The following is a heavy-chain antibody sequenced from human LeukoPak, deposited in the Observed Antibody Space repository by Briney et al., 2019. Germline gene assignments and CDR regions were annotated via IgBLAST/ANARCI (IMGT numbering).Heavy chain of an antibody. V-gene: IGHV4-39*07. J-gene: IGHJ4*02. CDR1: GVSISSSSYY. Sequence: SETLSLTCTVSGVSISSSSYYWGWIRQPPGKGLEWIGSIYYSGSTYYNPSLKSRVTISVDTSKNQFSLKLSSVTAADTAVYYCALQVIVGAAYFDYWGQGTLVTVSS. D-gene: IGHD1-26*01. CDR3: ALQVIVGAAYFDY. CDR2: IYYSGST.